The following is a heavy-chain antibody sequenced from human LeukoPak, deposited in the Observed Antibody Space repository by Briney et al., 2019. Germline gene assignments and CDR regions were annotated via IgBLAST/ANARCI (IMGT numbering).Heavy chain of an antibody. Sequence: GGSLRLSCAASGFTFSSYGMHWVRQAPGKGLEWVAFIRYDGSNKYYADSVKGRFTISRDNSKNTLYLQMNSLRAEDTAVYYCAKVASQDQLPYFDYWGQGTLVTVSS. CDR1: GFTFSSYG. V-gene: IGHV3-30*02. J-gene: IGHJ4*02. D-gene: IGHD2-2*01. CDR3: AKVASQDQLPYFDY. CDR2: IRYDGSNK.